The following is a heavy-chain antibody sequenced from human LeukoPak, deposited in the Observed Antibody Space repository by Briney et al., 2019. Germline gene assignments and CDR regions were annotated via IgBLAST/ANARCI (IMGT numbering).Heavy chain of an antibody. Sequence: GRSLRLSCAASGFTFSSYAMHWVRQAPGKGLEWVAVISYDGSNKYYADSVKGRFTISRDNSKNTLYLQMNSLRADDTAVYYCARDWSNYVLDYWGQGTLVTVSS. D-gene: IGHD4-11*01. CDR1: GFTFSSYA. J-gene: IGHJ4*02. CDR3: ARDWSNYVLDY. CDR2: ISYDGSNK. V-gene: IGHV3-30-3*01.